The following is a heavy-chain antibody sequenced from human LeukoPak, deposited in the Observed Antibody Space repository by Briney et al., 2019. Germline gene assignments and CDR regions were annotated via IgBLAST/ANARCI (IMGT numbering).Heavy chain of an antibody. D-gene: IGHD6-13*01. CDR1: GFTFSSYW. J-gene: IGHJ4*02. CDR3: TRDRDSSSWYRGAKFGFDY. Sequence: GGTLRLSCTASGFTFSSYWMHWVRQAPGKGLEWVGFLRSKAYGGTTEYAASVKGRFTISRDDSKSIAYLQMNSLKTEDTAVYYCTRDRDSSSWYRGAKFGFDYWGQGTLVTVSS. V-gene: IGHV3-49*04. CDR2: LRSKAYGGTT.